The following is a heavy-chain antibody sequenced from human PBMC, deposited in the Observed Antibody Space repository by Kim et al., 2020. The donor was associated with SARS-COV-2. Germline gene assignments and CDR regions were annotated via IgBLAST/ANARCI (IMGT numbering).Heavy chain of an antibody. Sequence: VKGRFTISRANAKNALYLQMNSLRAEDTAVYYCASPGGQWLSQSHDAFDIWGQGTMGTVSS. V-gene: IGHV3-11*03. D-gene: IGHD6-19*01. CDR3: ASPGGQWLSQSHDAFDI. J-gene: IGHJ3*02.